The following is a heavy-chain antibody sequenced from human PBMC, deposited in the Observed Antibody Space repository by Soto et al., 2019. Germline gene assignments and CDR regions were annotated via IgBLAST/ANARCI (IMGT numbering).Heavy chain of an antibody. V-gene: IGHV3-21*01. CDR3: ARERSGLQTCDY. Sequence: EVQLVESGGGLVKPGGSLRLSCAASGFTFSTYSMNWVRQAPGNGLEWVSSISSSSSYIYYADSVKGRFTISRDNAKNSLYLQMNGLRAEHTAVYYCARERSGLQTCDYWGKGTLVPVSS. J-gene: IGHJ4*02. CDR1: GFTFSTYS. CDR2: ISSSSSYI. D-gene: IGHD3-10*01.